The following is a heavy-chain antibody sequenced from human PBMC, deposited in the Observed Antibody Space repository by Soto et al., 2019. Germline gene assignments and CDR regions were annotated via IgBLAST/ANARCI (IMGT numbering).Heavy chain of an antibody. Sequence: GESLKISCKGSGYSFTSYWIGWVRQMPGQGLEWMGLIYPGDSDTPYSPPFQGQVTSSADTSISTAYLQWSSLKASDTAMYYCARQTPGIDAFDIWGQGTMVTVSS. CDR2: IYPGDSDT. J-gene: IGHJ3*02. CDR3: ARQTPGIDAFDI. CDR1: GYSFTSYW. D-gene: IGHD6-13*01. V-gene: IGHV5-51*01.